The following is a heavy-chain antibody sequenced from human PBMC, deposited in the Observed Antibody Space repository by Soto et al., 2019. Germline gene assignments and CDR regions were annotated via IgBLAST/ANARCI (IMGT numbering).Heavy chain of an antibody. D-gene: IGHD3-9*01. CDR2: IIPICCTA. CDR3: ASPRFRYFHWLRDSDGMDV. Sequence: QVQLVQSGAEVKKPGSSVKVSCKASGGTFSSYAISWVRQAPGQGLEWMGGIIPICCTANYAQKIQGRVTITADESKSTAYLELSSLRFEDTAVYYCASPRFRYFHWLRDSDGMDVWGQGTTVTVSS. V-gene: IGHV1-69*01. CDR1: GGTFSSYA. J-gene: IGHJ6*02.